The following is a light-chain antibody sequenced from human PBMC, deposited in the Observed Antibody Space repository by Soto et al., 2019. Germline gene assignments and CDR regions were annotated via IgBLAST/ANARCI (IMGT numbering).Light chain of an antibody. CDR3: QQLNSYSVT. CDR2: AAS. Sequence: DIQLTQSPSFLSASVGDRVTITCRACQGISSYLAWYQQKPGKAPKLLIYAASTLQSGVPSRFSGSGSGTEFTLTISSLQPEDFATYYCQQLNSYSVTFGQGTKVEIK. J-gene: IGKJ1*01. CDR1: QGISSY. V-gene: IGKV1-9*01.